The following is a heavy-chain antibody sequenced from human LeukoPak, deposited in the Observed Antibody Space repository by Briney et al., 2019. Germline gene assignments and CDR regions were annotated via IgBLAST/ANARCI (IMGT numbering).Heavy chain of an antibody. J-gene: IGHJ3*02. Sequence: GGSLRLSCAASGFTLRTYDMNWVRQAPGRGLEWVSYISSRGSSIYYADSVKGRFTISRDDAMNSLYLRMNSLRAEDTAVYYCGRDPGYGYSGAFDIWGQGTMVTVSS. V-gene: IGHV3-48*01. CDR3: GRDPGYGYSGAFDI. CDR1: GFTLRTYD. D-gene: IGHD5-18*01. CDR2: ISSRGSSI.